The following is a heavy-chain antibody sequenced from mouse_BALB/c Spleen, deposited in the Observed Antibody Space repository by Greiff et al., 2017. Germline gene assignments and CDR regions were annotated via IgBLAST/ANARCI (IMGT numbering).Heavy chain of an antibody. CDR2: ISYSGST. V-gene: IGHV3-2*02. Sequence: EVQLQQSGPGLVKPSQSLSLTCTVTGYSITSDYAWNWIRQFPGNKLEWMGYISYSGSTSYNPSLKSRISITRDTSKNQFFLQLNSVTTEDTATYYCARGNYYGSYYYAMDYWGQGTSVTVSS. CDR1: GYSITSDYA. J-gene: IGHJ4*01. D-gene: IGHD1-1*01. CDR3: ARGNYYGSYYYAMDY.